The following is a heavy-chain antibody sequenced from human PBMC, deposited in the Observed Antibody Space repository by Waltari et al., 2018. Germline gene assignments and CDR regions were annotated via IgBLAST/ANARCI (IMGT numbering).Heavy chain of an antibody. J-gene: IGHJ5*02. CDR2: INPNSGGT. CDR3: ARDGVGATTGWFDP. CDR1: GYTFTGYY. D-gene: IGHD1-26*01. V-gene: IGHV1-2*02. Sequence: QVQLVQSGAEVKKPGASGKVSCQASGYTFTGYYMHRVGQAPGPGLEWMGWINPNSGGTNYAQKFQGRVTMTRDTSISTAYMELSRLRSDDTAVYYCARDGVGATTGWFDPWGQGTLVTVSS.